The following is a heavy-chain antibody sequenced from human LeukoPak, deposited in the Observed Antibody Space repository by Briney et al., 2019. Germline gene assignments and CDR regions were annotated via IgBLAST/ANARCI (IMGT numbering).Heavy chain of an antibody. Sequence: SETLSLTCTVSGDSISSSNSYRGWIRQPPGKGLEWIGSLYYSGSSYYNPSLKSRVTISVDTSKNQFSLKLSSVTAADTAMYYCARVDGDWGQGTLVTVSS. CDR2: LYYSGSS. CDR3: ARVDGD. D-gene: IGHD4-17*01. V-gene: IGHV4-39*07. CDR1: GDSISSSNSY. J-gene: IGHJ4*02.